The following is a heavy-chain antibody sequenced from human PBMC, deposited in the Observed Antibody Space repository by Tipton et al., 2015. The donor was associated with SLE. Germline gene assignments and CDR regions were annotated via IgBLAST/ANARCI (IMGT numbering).Heavy chain of an antibody. CDR2: IYHSGST. J-gene: IGHJ3*02. CDR1: GGSISSSSYY. V-gene: IGHV4-39*07. Sequence: TLSLTCTVSGGSISSSSYYWGWIRQPPGKGLEWIGHIYHSGSTNYNPSLMSRLTMSVDKSKNQLSLKLNSVTAADTAIYYCAREDTPSGRMISSGGDPVSAFDIWGQGIMVTVSS. CDR3: AREDTPSGRMISSGGDPVSAFDI. D-gene: IGHD3-16*01.